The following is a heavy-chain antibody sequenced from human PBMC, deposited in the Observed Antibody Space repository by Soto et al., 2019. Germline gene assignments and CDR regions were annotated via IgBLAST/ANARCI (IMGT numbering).Heavy chain of an antibody. Sequence: QVQLVQSGAEVQKPGSSVKVSCKASGGTFSSYAISWVRQAPGQGPEWMGGIIPIFGTANYAQKFQGRVTITADESTSTAYMELSSLRSEDTAVYYCARDITAGYSKVSYDYYGMDVWGQGTTVTVSS. CDR2: IIPIFGTA. CDR1: GGTFSSYA. CDR3: ARDITAGYSKVSYDYYGMDV. D-gene: IGHD6-13*01. V-gene: IGHV1-69*01. J-gene: IGHJ6*02.